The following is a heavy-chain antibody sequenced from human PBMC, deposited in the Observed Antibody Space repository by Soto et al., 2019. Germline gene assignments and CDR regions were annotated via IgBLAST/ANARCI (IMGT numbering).Heavy chain of an antibody. CDR3: ARDGIAAAGYNYYYYMDV. J-gene: IGHJ6*03. CDR2: IYYSGST. D-gene: IGHD6-13*01. CDR1: GGSISSYY. Sequence: PSETLSLTCTVSGGSISSYYWSWIRQPPGKGLDWIGYIYYSGSTNYNPSLKSRVTISVDTSKNQFSLKLSSVTAADTAVYYCARDGIAAAGYNYYYYMDVWGKGTTVTVSS. V-gene: IGHV4-59*01.